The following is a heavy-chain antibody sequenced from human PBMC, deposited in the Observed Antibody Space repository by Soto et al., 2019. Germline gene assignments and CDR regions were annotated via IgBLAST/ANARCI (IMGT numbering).Heavy chain of an antibody. CDR1: GFTFSSYG. CDR2: ISYDGSNK. J-gene: IGHJ4*02. Sequence: QVQLVESGGGVVQPGRSLRLSCAASGFTFSSYGMHWVRQAPGKGLEWVAVISYDGSNKYYADSVKGRFTISRDNSKNTLYLPMNRLRAEDKAVYYCAKDRFRIAVVAHFDYWGQGTLVPVSS. V-gene: IGHV3-30*18. D-gene: IGHD6-19*01. CDR3: AKDRFRIAVVAHFDY.